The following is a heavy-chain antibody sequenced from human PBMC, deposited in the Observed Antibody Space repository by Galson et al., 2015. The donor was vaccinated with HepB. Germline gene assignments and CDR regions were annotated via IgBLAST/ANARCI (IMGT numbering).Heavy chain of an antibody. J-gene: IGHJ5*02. CDR1: GGTFSSYT. V-gene: IGHV1-69*02. CDR2: IIPILGIA. D-gene: IGHD2-21*02. Sequence: SVKVSCKASGGTFSSYTISWVRQAPGQGLEWMGRIIPILGIANYAQKFQGRVTITADKSTSTAYMELSSLRSEDTAVYYCARGATAYCGGDCYNNWFDPWGQGTLVTVSS. CDR3: ARGATAYCGGDCYNNWFDP.